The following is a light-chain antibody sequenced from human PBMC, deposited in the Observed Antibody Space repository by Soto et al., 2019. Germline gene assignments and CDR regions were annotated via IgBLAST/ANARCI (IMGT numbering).Light chain of an antibody. Sequence: EILMTQSPATLSLSPGERATLSCRASQSVSSNLVWYQQKPGQAPRLLIYRASTRAPGVPARFSGSGSGTEFTLTISSLEPEDFAVYYCQQRSNWPWTFGQGTKVDIK. V-gene: IGKV3-15*01. CDR3: QQRSNWPWT. CDR1: QSVSSN. CDR2: RAS. J-gene: IGKJ1*01.